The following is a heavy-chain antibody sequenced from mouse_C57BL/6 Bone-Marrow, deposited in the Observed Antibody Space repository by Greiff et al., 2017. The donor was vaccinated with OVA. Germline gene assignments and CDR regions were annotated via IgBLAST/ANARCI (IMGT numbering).Heavy chain of an antibody. D-gene: IGHD2-3*01. CDR1: GYTFTSYD. J-gene: IGHJ1*03. V-gene: IGHV1-85*01. Sequence: VKLVESGPELVKPGASVKLSCKASGYTFTSYDINWVKQRPGQGLEWIGWIYPRDGSTKYNEKFKGKATLTVDTSSSTAYMELHSLTSEDSAVYFCARKDGYYCYWYFDVWGTGTTVTVSS. CDR2: IYPRDGST. CDR3: ARKDGYYCYWYFDV.